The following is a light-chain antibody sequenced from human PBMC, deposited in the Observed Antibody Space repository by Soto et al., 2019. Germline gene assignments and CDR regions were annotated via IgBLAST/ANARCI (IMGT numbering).Light chain of an antibody. CDR3: QQYGSSPA. V-gene: IGKV3-20*01. Sequence: EIVLTQSPGTLSLSPGERATLSCRASQSVSSSYLAWYRQKPGQAPRLLIYGASSRATGIPDRFSGSGSGTDFTLTISRLEPEDCALYYCQQYGSSPAFGGGTKVEIK. CDR2: GAS. CDR1: QSVSSSY. J-gene: IGKJ4*01.